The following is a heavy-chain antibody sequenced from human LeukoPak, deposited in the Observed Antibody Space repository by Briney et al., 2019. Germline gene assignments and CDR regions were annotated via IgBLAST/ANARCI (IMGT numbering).Heavy chain of an antibody. V-gene: IGHV4-34*01. CDR1: GGSFSGYY. D-gene: IGHD3-10*01. CDR2: INHRGST. CDR3: ARGLPGSDTMVRGVMKGWFDP. J-gene: IGHJ5*02. Sequence: PSETLSLTCAVYGGSFSGYYWSWIRQPPGKGLEWIGEINHRGSTNYNPSLKRRVPISVDTSKNQFSLKLSSVTAADTAVYYCARGLPGSDTMVRGVMKGWFDPWGQGTLVTVSS.